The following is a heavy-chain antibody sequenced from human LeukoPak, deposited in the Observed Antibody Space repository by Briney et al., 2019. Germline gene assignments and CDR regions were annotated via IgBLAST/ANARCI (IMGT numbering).Heavy chain of an antibody. CDR2: ISAYNGNT. V-gene: IGHV1-18*04. D-gene: IGHD2-15*01. CDR3: AREDCSGGSCYSLSLTPVFHVFDI. Sequence: APVKVSCKASGYTFTDYYIHWVRLAPGQGLEWMGWISAYNGNTNYAQKLQGRVTMTTDTSTSTAYMNLRSLRSDDTAVYYCAREDCSGGSCYSLSLTPVFHVFDIWGQGTMVTVSS. CDR1: GYTFTDYY. J-gene: IGHJ3*02.